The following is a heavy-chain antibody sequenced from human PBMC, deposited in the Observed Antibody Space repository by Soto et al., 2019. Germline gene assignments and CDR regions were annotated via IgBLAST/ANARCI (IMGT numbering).Heavy chain of an antibody. Sequence: EVHLVEAGGGLVKPGGSLRLSCVASAFSFTNAWMSWVRQAPGKGLEWVGRIKSITDGGTTDYAAPVKGRFTISRDDSNNTLYLQMNSLKTEDTAVYYCSTDRSTYGLDSWGQGTLVTVSS. CDR1: AFSFTNAW. V-gene: IGHV3-15*01. D-gene: IGHD5-18*01. CDR3: STDRSTYGLDS. J-gene: IGHJ4*02. CDR2: IKSITDGGTT.